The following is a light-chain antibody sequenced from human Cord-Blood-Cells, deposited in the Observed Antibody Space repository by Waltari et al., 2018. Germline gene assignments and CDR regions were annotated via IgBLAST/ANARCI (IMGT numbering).Light chain of an antibody. CDR2: AVS. J-gene: IGLJ2*01. Sequence: QSALTQPPSASGSPGQSVTISCTGTSSDVGGYNYVYWYQQHPGKAPKLMIYAVSKRPSGVPDRFSGSKSGNTASLTVSGLQAEDEADYYCSSYAGSNNLVFGGGTKLTVL. V-gene: IGLV2-8*01. CDR3: SSYAGSNNLV. CDR1: SSDVGGYNY.